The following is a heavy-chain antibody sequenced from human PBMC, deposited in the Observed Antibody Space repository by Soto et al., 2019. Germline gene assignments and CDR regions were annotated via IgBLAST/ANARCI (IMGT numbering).Heavy chain of an antibody. CDR3: ARDFVGASEY. CDR2: IWDTGTT. Sequence: SETLSLTCNASGVSVSGANCYWIWLRHPAGKGLELIGHIWDTGTTNNSPSLKRRVAISMDTSKNQISLPVNFVTAAATAIYYGARDFVGASEYWGQGTLVTVSS. CDR1: GVSVSGANCY. J-gene: IGHJ4*02. D-gene: IGHD1-26*01. V-gene: IGHV4-61*01.